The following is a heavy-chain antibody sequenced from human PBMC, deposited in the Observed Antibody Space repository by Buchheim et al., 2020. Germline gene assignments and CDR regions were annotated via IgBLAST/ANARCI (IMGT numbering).Heavy chain of an antibody. J-gene: IGHJ5*02. CDR1: GFLFSNYE. CDR3: ARELARSGFDP. CDR2: INAGGRTM. Sequence: EVQLVESGGGLVQPAGSLRLSCAASGFLFSNYEMNWVRQAPGKGLEWISYINAGGRTMDYADSVKGRFIISRDNTKNSVYLQVNYLRAEDTAVYYCARELARSGFDPWGQGT. V-gene: IGHV3-48*03.